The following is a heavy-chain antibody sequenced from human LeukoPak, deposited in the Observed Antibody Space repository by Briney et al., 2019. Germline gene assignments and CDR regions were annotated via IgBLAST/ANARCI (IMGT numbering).Heavy chain of an antibody. J-gene: IGHJ4*02. CDR1: GFILSDYY. CDR3: AKNKGWELPAELDS. Sequence: GGSLRLSCAASGFILSDYYMTWIRQAPGKGLEWVANINQDGDEKYYVDSVKGRFTISRDDAQTSVYLQLSSLRPEDTAVYYCAKNKGWELPAELDSWGQGALVIVSS. V-gene: IGHV3-7*01. CDR2: INQDGDEK. D-gene: IGHD2-15*01.